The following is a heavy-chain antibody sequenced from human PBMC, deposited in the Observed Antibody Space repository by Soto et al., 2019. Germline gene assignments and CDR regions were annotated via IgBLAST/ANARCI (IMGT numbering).Heavy chain of an antibody. D-gene: IGHD6-13*01. Sequence: SETLSLTCTVSGGSISSYYWSWIRQPPGKGLEWIGYIYYSGSTNYNPSLKSRVTISVDTSKNQFSLKLSSVTAADTAVYYCARDVRSSSWYQSNWFDPWGQGTLVTVSS. V-gene: IGHV4-59*01. J-gene: IGHJ5*02. CDR2: IYYSGST. CDR1: GGSISSYY. CDR3: ARDVRSSSWYQSNWFDP.